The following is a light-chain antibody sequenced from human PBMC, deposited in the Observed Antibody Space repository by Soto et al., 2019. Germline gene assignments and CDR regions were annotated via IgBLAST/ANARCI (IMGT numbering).Light chain of an antibody. Sequence: QSVLTQPASASGYPGQSITISCTGTSSDVGGYNYVSWYQQHPGKAPKLMIYDVSNRPSGVSNRFSGSKSGNTASLTISGLQAEYEADYYCSSYTSSSPVVFGGGTQLTVL. CDR1: SSDVGGYNY. CDR3: SSYTSSSPVV. V-gene: IGLV2-14*01. J-gene: IGLJ2*01. CDR2: DVS.